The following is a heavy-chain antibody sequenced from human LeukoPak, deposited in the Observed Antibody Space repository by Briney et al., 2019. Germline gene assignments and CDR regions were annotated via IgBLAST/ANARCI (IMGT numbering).Heavy chain of an antibody. D-gene: IGHD3-16*02. CDR2: ISGRGGST. J-gene: IGHJ4*02. Sequence: PGGSLRLSCAASGFTFSSYAMSWVRQAPGKGLEWVSAISGRGGSTYYADPVKGRFTISRDNFKNTLYLQMNSLRAEDTAEYYCAKVALSDYVWGSYRYRFDYRGQGTLVTVSS. CDR1: GFTFSSYA. V-gene: IGHV3-23*01. CDR3: AKVALSDYVWGSYRYRFDY.